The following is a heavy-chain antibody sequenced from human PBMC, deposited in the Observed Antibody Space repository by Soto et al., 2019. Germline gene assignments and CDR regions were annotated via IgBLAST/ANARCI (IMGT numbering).Heavy chain of an antibody. CDR3: ARVGPNYDFWSGTNPDNAYYFDY. CDR1: GGSISSYY. J-gene: IGHJ4*02. Sequence: SETLSLTCTVSGGSISSYYWSWIRQPPGKGLEWIGYIYYSGSTNYNPSLKSRVTISVDTSKNQFSLKLSSVTAADTAVYYCARVGPNYDFWSGTNPDNAYYFDYWGQGTLVTVSS. D-gene: IGHD3-3*01. V-gene: IGHV4-59*01. CDR2: IYYSGST.